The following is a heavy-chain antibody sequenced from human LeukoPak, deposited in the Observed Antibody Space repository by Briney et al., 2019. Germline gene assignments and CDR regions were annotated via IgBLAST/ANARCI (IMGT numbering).Heavy chain of an antibody. D-gene: IGHD6-19*01. CDR1: VGSISSYY. CDR3: ARDGPIAVAGNWYFDL. CDR2: IYTSGST. J-gene: IGHJ2*01. V-gene: IGHV4-4*07. Sequence: SETLSLTCTVSVGSISSYYWSWIRQPAGKGLEWIGRIYTSGSTNYNPSLKSRVTMSVDTSKNQFSLKLSSVTAADTAVYYCARDGPIAVAGNWYFDLWGRGTLVTVSS.